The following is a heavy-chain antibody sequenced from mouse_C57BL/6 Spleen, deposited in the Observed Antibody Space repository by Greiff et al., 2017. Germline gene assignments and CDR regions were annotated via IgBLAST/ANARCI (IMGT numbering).Heavy chain of an antibody. CDR1: GYSITSGYY. CDR2: ISYDGSN. J-gene: IGHJ3*01. CDR3: ARRGDGAWFAY. Sequence: EVKLMESGPGLVKPSQSLSLTCSVTGYSITSGYYWNWIRQFPGNKLEWMGNISYDGSNNYNPSLKNRISITRDTSKNQYFLTLKSVTTEDTATYYCARRGDGAWFAYWGQGTLVTVSA. V-gene: IGHV3-6*01.